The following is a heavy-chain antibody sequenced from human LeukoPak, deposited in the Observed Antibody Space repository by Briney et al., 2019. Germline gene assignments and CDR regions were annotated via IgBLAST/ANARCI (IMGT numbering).Heavy chain of an antibody. CDR2: IYHSGST. CDR3: ARGGVRGVIQQNWFDP. CDR1: GGSISSGGYS. J-gene: IGHJ5*02. Sequence: TSQTLSLNCAVSGGSISSGGYSWSWIRQPPGKGLEWIGYIYHSGSTYYNPSLKSRVTISVDRSKNQFSLKLSSVTAADTAVYYCARGGVRGVIQQNWFDPWGQGTLVTVSS. V-gene: IGHV4-30-2*01. D-gene: IGHD3-10*01.